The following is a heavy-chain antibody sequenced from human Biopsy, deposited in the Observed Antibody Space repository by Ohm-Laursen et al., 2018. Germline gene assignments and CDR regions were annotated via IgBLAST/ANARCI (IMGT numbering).Heavy chain of an antibody. CDR2: INHRGAT. CDR3: ARAQDYSGNKAFDI. CDR1: GGSFSDYY. J-gene: IGHJ3*02. V-gene: IGHV4-34*01. Sequence: SDTLSLTCAVYGGSFSDYYWSWIRQPPGKGLEWIGGINHRGATNYNPSLKSQVTISVDTSKNQFSLRLNSLTTADTAVYYCARAQDYSGNKAFDIWGQGTKVTVSP. D-gene: IGHD4-23*01.